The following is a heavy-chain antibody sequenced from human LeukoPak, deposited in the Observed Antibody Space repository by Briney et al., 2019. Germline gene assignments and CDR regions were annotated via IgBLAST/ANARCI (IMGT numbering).Heavy chain of an antibody. V-gene: IGHV1-18*01. J-gene: IGHJ4*02. CDR3: ARSTLGVEFDY. CDR2: ISAYNDNA. CDR1: GYSFTNYG. Sequence: ASVKVSCKASGYSFTNYGISWVRQAPGQGLEWMGWISAYNDNAHYAQGLEGRVTMTSETSTRTAYMELRSLRSDDTAVYYCARSTLGVEFDYWGQGSLVTVSS. D-gene: IGHD7-27*01.